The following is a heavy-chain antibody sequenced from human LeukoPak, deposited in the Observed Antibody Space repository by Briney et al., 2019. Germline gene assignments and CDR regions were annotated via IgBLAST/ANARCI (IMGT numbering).Heavy chain of an antibody. V-gene: IGHV3-49*03. CDR1: GFSLGNYY. CDR3: TRETSSDDFDI. D-gene: IGHD6-6*01. Sequence: QSRIPSCAAAGFSLGNYYMSWIRQPAGGLREWVSFTQNIEYSGTIEYAASTKGSFTILRDDTKSIAYLQINSLNTEDTAVYYYTRETSSDDFDIWGKGTMVTVS. J-gene: IGHJ3*02. CDR2: TQNIEYSGTI.